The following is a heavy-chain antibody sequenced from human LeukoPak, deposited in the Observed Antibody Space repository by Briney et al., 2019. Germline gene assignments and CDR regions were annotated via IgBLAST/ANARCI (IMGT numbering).Heavy chain of an antibody. D-gene: IGHD6-19*01. Sequence: GGSLRLSCAASGFTFSSYAMHWVRQAPGKGLEWVAVISYDGSNKYYADSVKGRFTISRDNSKNTLYLQMNSLRAEDTAVYYCARVLRDSSGPNFDYWGRGTLVTVSS. J-gene: IGHJ4*02. CDR1: GFTFSSYA. CDR3: ARVLRDSSGPNFDY. CDR2: ISYDGSNK. V-gene: IGHV3-30*14.